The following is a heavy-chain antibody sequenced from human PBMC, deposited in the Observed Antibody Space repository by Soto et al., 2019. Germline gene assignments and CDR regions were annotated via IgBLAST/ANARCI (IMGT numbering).Heavy chain of an antibody. J-gene: IGHJ4*02. CDR1: GFSLSTSGMC. CDR3: ARRSDGGDCYSFDY. V-gene: IGHV2-70*01. CDR2: IDWDDDK. Sequence: ESGPTLVNPTQTLTLTCTFSGFSLSTSGMCVSWIRQPPGKALEWLALIDWDDDKYYSTSLKTRLTISKDTSKNQVVLTMTNMDPVDTATYYCARRSDGGDCYSFDYWGQGTLVTSPQ. D-gene: IGHD2-21*02.